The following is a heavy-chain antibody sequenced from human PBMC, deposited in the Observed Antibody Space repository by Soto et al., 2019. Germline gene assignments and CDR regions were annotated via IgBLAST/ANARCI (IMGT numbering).Heavy chain of an antibody. CDR2: INHSGST. Sequence: SETLSLTCAVYGGSFSGYYWSWIRQPPGKGLEWIGEINHSGSTNYNPSLKSRVTISVDTSKNQFSLKLSSVTAADTAVYYCARFVPCSDGTSALAYWGQGTLVTVS. D-gene: IGHD2-15*01. V-gene: IGHV4-34*01. CDR3: ARFVPCSDGTSALAY. J-gene: IGHJ4*02. CDR1: GGSFSGYY.